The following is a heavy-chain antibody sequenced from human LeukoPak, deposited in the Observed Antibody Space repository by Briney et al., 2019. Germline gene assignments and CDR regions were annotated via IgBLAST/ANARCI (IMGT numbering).Heavy chain of an antibody. J-gene: IGHJ5*02. CDR3: ARRQCSSTSCYTDWFDP. D-gene: IGHD2-2*02. V-gene: IGHV5-51*01. CDR1: GYSFTTYW. Sequence: GESLKISCKASGYSFTTYWIGWVRQVPGKGLEWVGIIYPADSTAKYSPSFQGQVTISVDKSISTAYLQWSRLEASDTAMYYCARRQCSSTSCYTDWFDPWGQGTLVTVSS. CDR2: IYPADSTA.